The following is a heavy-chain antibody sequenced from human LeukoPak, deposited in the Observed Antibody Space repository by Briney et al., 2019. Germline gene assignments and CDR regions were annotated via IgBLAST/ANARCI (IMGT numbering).Heavy chain of an antibody. J-gene: IGHJ4*02. CDR1: GYTFTSYA. Sequence: GASVKVSCKASGYTFTSYAISWVRQAPGQGLEWMGWISADNGNTDYAQRFQGRVTMTTDTSTSTAYMELRSLRSDDTAVYYCARVSADYYDSSRHDYWGQGTLVTVSS. CDR2: ISADNGNT. V-gene: IGHV1-18*01. CDR3: ARVSADYYDSSRHDY. D-gene: IGHD3-22*01.